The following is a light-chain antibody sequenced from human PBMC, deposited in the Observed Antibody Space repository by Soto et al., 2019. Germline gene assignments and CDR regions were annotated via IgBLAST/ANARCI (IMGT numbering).Light chain of an antibody. CDR2: GNT. Sequence: QSVLTQPPSVSGALGQRVTISCTGITSNIGAGYDVHWYQLLPGRAPKLLIYGNTNRPSGVPDRFSGSKSATSASLAITGLQAEDEAIYYCQSYDNTLSGPIYVFGTGTKV. CDR3: QSYDNTLSGPIYV. V-gene: IGLV1-40*01. CDR1: TSNIGAGYD. J-gene: IGLJ1*01.